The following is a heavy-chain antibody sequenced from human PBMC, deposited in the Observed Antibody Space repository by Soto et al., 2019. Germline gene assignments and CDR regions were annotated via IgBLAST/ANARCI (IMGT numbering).Heavy chain of an antibody. CDR3: ARTAPMDAGDKYYYDF. Sequence: SVEVSCKTSGGTFSTFGISWVRQAPGQGLEWMGGIIPFFGTAEYSQKFEDRITITADESTNTVYMDLRSLTSEDTAIYYCARTAPMDAGDKYYYDFWGQGALVTVSS. D-gene: IGHD3-16*01. CDR1: GGTFSTFG. V-gene: IGHV1-69*13. CDR2: IIPFFGTA. J-gene: IGHJ4*02.